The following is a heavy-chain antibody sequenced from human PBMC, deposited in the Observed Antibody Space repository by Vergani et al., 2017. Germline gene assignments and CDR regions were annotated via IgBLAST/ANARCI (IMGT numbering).Heavy chain of an antibody. V-gene: IGHV3-49*03. D-gene: IGHD5-18*01. CDR2: IRSKTYGGTT. Sequence: EVQLVESGGGLVQPGRSLRLSCTASGFTFGDYAMSWFRQAPGKGLEWVGFIRSKTYGGTTEYAASVKGRFTISRDDSKSIAYLQMNSLKTEDTAVYYCTRMDKRGYSYAFDYWGQGTLVTVSS. CDR3: TRMDKRGYSYAFDY. CDR1: GFTFGDYA. J-gene: IGHJ4*02.